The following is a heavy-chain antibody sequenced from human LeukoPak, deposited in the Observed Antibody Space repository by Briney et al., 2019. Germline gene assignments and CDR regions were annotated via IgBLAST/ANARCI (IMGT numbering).Heavy chain of an antibody. CDR1: EFIFSTYT. D-gene: IGHD2-2*01. CDR2: ISYDGSNK. J-gene: IGHJ3*02. V-gene: IGHV3-30*09. Sequence: GGSLRLSCAASEFIFSTYTMHWVRQAPGKGLEWVAIISYDGSNKYYADSVKGRFAISRGNSKNTLYLQMNSLRADDTAVYYCARARYCSSTSCYVDAFDIWGQGTMVTVSS. CDR3: ARARYCSSTSCYVDAFDI.